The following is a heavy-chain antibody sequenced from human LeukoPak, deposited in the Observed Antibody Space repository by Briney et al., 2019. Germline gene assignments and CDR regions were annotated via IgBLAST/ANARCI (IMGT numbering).Heavy chain of an antibody. CDR2: IRWNSGGI. CDR1: GFTFTNYA. J-gene: IGHJ4*02. CDR3: AKDKGPTYYVFDY. D-gene: IGHD3-10*02. Sequence: GGSLRLSCAASGFTFTNYAMHWVRQVPGKGLEWVSGIRWNSGGIAYADSVKGRFTISRDNAKNSLYLQMNSLRAEDAALYYCAKDKGPTYYVFDYWGQGTLVTVSS. V-gene: IGHV3-9*01.